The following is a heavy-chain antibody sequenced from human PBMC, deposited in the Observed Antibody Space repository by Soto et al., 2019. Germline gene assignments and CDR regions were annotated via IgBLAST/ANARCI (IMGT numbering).Heavy chain of an antibody. CDR1: GGSFSGYY. D-gene: IGHD5-12*01. J-gene: IGHJ4*02. CDR3: ANEDRWLIDY. Sequence: SETLSLTCAVYGGSFSGYYWSWIRRPPGKGLEWIGSIYYSGSTYYNPSLKSRVTISVDTSKNQFSLKLSSVTAADSSLYYCANEDRWLIDYWGQGILVTVSS. CDR2: IYYSGST. V-gene: IGHV4-34*01.